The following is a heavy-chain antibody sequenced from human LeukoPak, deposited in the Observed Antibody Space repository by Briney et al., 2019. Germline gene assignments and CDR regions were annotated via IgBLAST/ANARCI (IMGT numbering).Heavy chain of an antibody. D-gene: IGHD5-12*01. Sequence: SETLSLTCTVPGGSISSSSYYWGWIRQPPGKGLEWIGSIYYSGSTYYNPSLKSRVTISVDTSKNQFSLKLSSVTAADTAVYYCARRGGGYDGRDYWGQGTLVTVSS. J-gene: IGHJ4*02. CDR3: ARRGGGYDGRDY. CDR2: IYYSGST. V-gene: IGHV4-39*01. CDR1: GGSISSSSYY.